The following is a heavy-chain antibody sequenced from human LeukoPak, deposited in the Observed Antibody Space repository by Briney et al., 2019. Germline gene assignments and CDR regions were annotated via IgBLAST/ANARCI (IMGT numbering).Heavy chain of an antibody. D-gene: IGHD1-1*01. Sequence: GGSLRLSCVASGFYFSSYRMNWVRQSPGKGLEWVSSINSGSTYMYYADSVKGRFTISRDNAKNSLHLQMDSLRAEDTAVYFCARVEATTGRNYHYYYMDVWGKGTTVTVSS. CDR2: INSGSTYM. V-gene: IGHV3-21*01. CDR3: ARVEATTGRNYHYYYMDV. J-gene: IGHJ6*03. CDR1: GFYFSSYR.